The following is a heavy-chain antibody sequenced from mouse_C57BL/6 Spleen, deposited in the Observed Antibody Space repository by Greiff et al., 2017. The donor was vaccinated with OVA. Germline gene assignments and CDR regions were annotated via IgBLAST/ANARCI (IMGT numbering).Heavy chain of an antibody. CDR1: GYTFTSYW. Sequence: QVQLQQPGAELVRPGTSVKLSCKASGYTFTSYWMHWVKQRPGQGLEWIGVIDPSDSYTNYNQKFKGKATLTVDTSSSTAYMQLSSLTSEDSAVYYCARRALRNYFDYWGQGTTLTVSS. D-gene: IGHD1-1*01. CDR2: IDPSDSYT. V-gene: IGHV1-59*01. J-gene: IGHJ2*01. CDR3: ARRALRNYFDY.